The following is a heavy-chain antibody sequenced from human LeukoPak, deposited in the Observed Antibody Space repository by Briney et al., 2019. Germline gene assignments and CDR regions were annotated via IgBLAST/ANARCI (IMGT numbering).Heavy chain of an antibody. D-gene: IGHD2-21*02. CDR3: ARERRVGGDFP. J-gene: IGHJ5*02. Sequence: ASVKVSCKASGYTFTSYATHWMRQAPGQRLEWMGWINAGNGNTKYSQKFQGRVTITRDTSATTSYMELSSLRSEDTAVYYCARERRVGGDFPWGQGTLVTVSS. CDR2: INAGNGNT. CDR1: GYTFTSYA. V-gene: IGHV1-3*01.